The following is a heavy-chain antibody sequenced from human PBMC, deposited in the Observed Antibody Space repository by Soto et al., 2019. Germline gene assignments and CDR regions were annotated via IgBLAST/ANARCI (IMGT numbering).Heavy chain of an antibody. J-gene: IGHJ4*02. CDR3: ATLEPGIAATGGG. D-gene: IGHD6-13*01. Sequence: QVQLVESGGGVVQPGRSLRLSCAASGFTFSSYGMHWVRQAPGKGLEWVAVISYDGSNKYYADSVKGRFTISRDNSKNTLYLQMNSLRAVDTAVYYCATLEPGIAATGGGWGQGTLVTVSS. V-gene: IGHV3-30*03. CDR1: GFTFSSYG. CDR2: ISYDGSNK.